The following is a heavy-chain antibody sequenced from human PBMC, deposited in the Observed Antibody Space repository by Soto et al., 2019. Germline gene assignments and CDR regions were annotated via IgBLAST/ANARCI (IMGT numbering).Heavy chain of an antibody. Sequence: QVQLQESCPGLVKPSETLSLTCTVSGGSVSSGSYYWSWIRQPPGKGLEWIGYIYYSGSTNYNPSLKSRVTISVDTSKNQFSLKLSSVTAADTAVYYCARVRSSGDSLGYWGQGTLVTVSS. V-gene: IGHV4-61*01. D-gene: IGHD3-22*01. J-gene: IGHJ4*02. CDR1: GGSVSSGSYY. CDR3: ARVRSSGDSLGY. CDR2: IYYSGST.